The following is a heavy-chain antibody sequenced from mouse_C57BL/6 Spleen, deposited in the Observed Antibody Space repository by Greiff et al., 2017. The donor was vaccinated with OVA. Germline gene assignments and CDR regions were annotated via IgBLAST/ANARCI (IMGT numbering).Heavy chain of an antibody. J-gene: IGHJ4*01. CDR3: ARDYYGSTLYAMDY. D-gene: IGHD1-1*01. Sequence: VQRVESGAELVKPGASVKISCKASGYAFSSYWMNWVKQRPGKGLEWIGQIYPGDGDTNYNGKFKGKATLTADKSSSTAYMQLSSLTSEDSAVYFCARDYYGSTLYAMDYWGQGTSVTVSS. CDR1: GYAFSSYW. V-gene: IGHV1-80*01. CDR2: IYPGDGDT.